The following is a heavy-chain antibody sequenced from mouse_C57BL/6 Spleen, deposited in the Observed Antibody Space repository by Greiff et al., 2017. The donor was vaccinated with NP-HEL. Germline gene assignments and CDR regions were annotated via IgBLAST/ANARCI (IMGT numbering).Heavy chain of an antibody. J-gene: IGHJ4*01. Sequence: VQLQQSGPELVKPGASVKMSCKASGYTFTGYCMNWVKQSPEKGLEWIGEINPSTGGTTYNQKFKAKATLTVDKSSSTAYMPLKSLTSEDSAVYYCARYDYDVWGQGTSVTVSS. CDR2: INPSTGGT. CDR1: GYTFTGYC. V-gene: IGHV1-42*01. CDR3: ARYDYDV. D-gene: IGHD2-4*01.